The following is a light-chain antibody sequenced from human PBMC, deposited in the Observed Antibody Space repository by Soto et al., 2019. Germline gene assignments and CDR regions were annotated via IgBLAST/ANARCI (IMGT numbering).Light chain of an antibody. CDR3: KKSYVTPLT. V-gene: IGKV1-39*01. CDR1: PNVGKY. CDR2: AAS. Sequence: DVQMTQSQSSLSASIGDRVTITCRASPNVGKYLNWYQQKPGKAPNVLIHAASTLRSGVPLRFSGSGSGTEFTLTISSLQPEDSGTYYCKKSYVTPLTFGGVTRLEI. J-gene: IGKJ4*01.